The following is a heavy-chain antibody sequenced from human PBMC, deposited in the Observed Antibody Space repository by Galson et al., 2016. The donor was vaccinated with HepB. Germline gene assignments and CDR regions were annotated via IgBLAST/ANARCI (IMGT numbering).Heavy chain of an antibody. D-gene: IGHD6-19*01. CDR1: GGTFSSYA. CDR3: ARDAVAVAGTLHFYFYGMDV. J-gene: IGHJ6*02. CDR2: IVPILGMS. Sequence: SVKVSCKASGGTFSSYAFSWVRQAPGQELEWMGRIVPILGMSNYAQKFQGRVTITADKSTSTVYMELSSLRSEDTAVYYCARDAVAVAGTLHFYFYGMDVWGQGTTVTVSS. V-gene: IGHV1-69*04.